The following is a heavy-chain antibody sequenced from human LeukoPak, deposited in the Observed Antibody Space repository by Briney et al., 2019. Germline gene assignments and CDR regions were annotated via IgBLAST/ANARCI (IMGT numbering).Heavy chain of an antibody. V-gene: IGHV3-23*01. CDR2: ISDSGGTT. CDR1: GFTFSTYA. D-gene: IGHD6-13*01. Sequence: GGSLRLSCAASGFTFSTYAMSWVRQPPGKGLEWVSIISDSGGTTYYADSVKGRFTISRDNSKNTLYLQMNSLRVEDTAVYHCAKDRGRAAGLDYWGQGTLVTVSS. CDR3: AKDRGRAAGLDY. J-gene: IGHJ4*02.